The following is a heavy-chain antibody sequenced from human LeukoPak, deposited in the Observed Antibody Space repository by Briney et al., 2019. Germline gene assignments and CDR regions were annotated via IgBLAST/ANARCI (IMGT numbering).Heavy chain of an antibody. V-gene: IGHV3-30*18. J-gene: IGHJ4*02. CDR1: RFTFSACG. Sequence: PGRSLRLSCAASRFTFSACGMHWVRQAPGKGLEWVAAISFDGSHKYYADSVKGGFTISRDNSMNTLYQQMNSQRAEDPAVFYCAKGAAVDRQYFENWGQGTLVTVSS. CDR2: ISFDGSHK. D-gene: IGHD6-25*01. CDR3: AKGAAVDRQYFEN.